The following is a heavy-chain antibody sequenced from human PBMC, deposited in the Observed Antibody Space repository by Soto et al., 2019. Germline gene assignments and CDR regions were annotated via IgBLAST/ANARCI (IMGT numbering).Heavy chain of an antibody. D-gene: IGHD4-17*01. J-gene: IGHJ5*02. CDR2: MNPNSGNT. CDR1: GNTFTSYD. CDR3: ARGVKYGAYSRWFDP. Sequence: QVQLVQSGAEVKKPGASEKISCKASGNTFTSYDINWVRQATGQGLEYLGWMNPNSGNTAYVQKFQGRVTMTWDTSITTAYMELSGLRSEDTAVYFCARGVKYGAYSRWFDPWGQGTLVTVSS. V-gene: IGHV1-8*01.